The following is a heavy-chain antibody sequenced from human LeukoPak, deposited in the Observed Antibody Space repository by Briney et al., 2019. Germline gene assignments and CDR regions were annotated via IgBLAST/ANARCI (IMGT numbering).Heavy chain of an antibody. CDR3: ARSRQASGLLGS. D-gene: IGHD3-10*01. V-gene: IGHV4-59*12. Sequence: PSETLSLTCTVSGGSISSYYWSWIRQPPGKGLEWIGYISDRGPAYYNPSLKSRFTISVDRPKNQFFLTVTSVTAADTAVYFCARSRQASGLLGSWGQGTLVAVSS. CDR1: GGSISSYY. J-gene: IGHJ5*01. CDR2: ISDRGPA.